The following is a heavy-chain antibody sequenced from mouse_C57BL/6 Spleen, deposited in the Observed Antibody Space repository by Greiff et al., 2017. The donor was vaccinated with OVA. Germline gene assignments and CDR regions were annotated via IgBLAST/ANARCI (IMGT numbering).Heavy chain of an antibody. CDR2: IDPSDSYT. J-gene: IGHJ3*01. V-gene: IGHV1-69*01. CDR3: ARSHYGSSWAY. D-gene: IGHD1-1*01. Sequence: QVQLQQPGAELVKPGASVKLSCKASGYTFTSYWMHWVKQRPGQGLEWIGEIDPSDSYTNYNQKFKGKSTLTVDKSSSTAYMQLSSLTSEDSAVYYCARSHYGSSWAYWGQGTLVTVSA. CDR1: GYTFTSYW.